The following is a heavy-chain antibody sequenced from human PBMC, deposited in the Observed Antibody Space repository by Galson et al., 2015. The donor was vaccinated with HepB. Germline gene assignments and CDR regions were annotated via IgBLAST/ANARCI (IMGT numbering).Heavy chain of an antibody. CDR1: GFTFSSYA. Sequence: SLRLSCAASGFTFSSYAMSWVRQAPGKGLEWVSAISGSGGSTYYADSVKGRFTISRDNSKSTLYLQMNSLRTEDTAVYYCATRRAPIRWGQGTLVTVSS. J-gene: IGHJ4*02. CDR2: ISGSGGST. V-gene: IGHV3-23*01. CDR3: ATRRAPIR.